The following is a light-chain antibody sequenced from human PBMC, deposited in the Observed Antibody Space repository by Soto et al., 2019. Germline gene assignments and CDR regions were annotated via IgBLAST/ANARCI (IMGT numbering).Light chain of an antibody. CDR3: QQRTNWPLT. CDR1: RSVTTF. J-gene: IGKJ4*01. CDR2: DAS. Sequence: EIVLTQSPATLSLSPGERATLSCRASRSVTTFLAWYQQKPGQAPRLLLYDASKRATGVPTRFSGSGSGTDFTLTISSLEPEGFAVYYCQQRTNWPLTFGGGTKVERK. V-gene: IGKV3-11*01.